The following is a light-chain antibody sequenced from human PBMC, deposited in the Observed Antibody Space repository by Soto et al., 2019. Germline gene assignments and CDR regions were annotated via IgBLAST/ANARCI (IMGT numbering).Light chain of an antibody. J-gene: IGKJ5*01. Sequence: EIVMTQSPATLSVSPGERATLSCRTSQSVSSSYLAWYQQKPGQAPRLLIYGASSRATGIPGRFSGSGSGTDFTLTISRLEPEDFAVYYCQQYGSSLLFGQGTRLEIK. CDR3: QQYGSSLL. CDR2: GAS. V-gene: IGKV3-20*01. CDR1: QSVSSSY.